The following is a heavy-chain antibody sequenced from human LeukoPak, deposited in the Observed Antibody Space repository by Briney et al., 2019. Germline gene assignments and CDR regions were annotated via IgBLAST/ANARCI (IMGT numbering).Heavy chain of an antibody. CDR2: ISSSGSTI. D-gene: IGHD3-10*02. Sequence: LGGSLRLSCGASGFTFSSYEMKWVHQAPAKGVEWVYYISSSGSTIYYADSVKGRFTISRDNAKNSLYLQMNSLRAEDTAVYYCAELGITMIGGVWGKGTTVTISS. CDR3: AELGITMIGGV. J-gene: IGHJ6*04. CDR1: GFTFSSYE. V-gene: IGHV3-48*03.